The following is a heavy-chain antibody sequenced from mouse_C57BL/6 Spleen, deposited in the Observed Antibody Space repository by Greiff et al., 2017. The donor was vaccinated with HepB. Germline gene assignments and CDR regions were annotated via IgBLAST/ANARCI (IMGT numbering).Heavy chain of an antibody. V-gene: IGHV1-64*01. CDR2: IHPNSGST. J-gene: IGHJ3*01. CDR1: GYTFTSYW. CDR3: TRDDYDLGIAY. Sequence: VQLQQPGAELVKPGASVKLSCKASGYTFTSYWMHWVKQRPGQGLEWIGMIHPNSGSTNYNEKFKSKATLTVDKSSSTAYMQLSSLTSEDSAVYYDTRDDYDLGIAYWGQGTLVTVSA. D-gene: IGHD2-4*01.